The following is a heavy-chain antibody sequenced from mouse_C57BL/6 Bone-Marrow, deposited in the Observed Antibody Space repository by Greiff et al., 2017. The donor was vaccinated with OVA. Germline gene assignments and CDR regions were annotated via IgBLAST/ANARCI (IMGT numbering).Heavy chain of an antibody. J-gene: IGHJ1*03. D-gene: IGHD1-1*01. CDR2: FYPGSGSI. Sequence: QVQLQQSGAELVKPGASVKLSCKASGYTFTEYTIHWVKQRSGQGLEWIGWFYPGSGSIKYNEKFKDKATLTAEKSSSTVYMELSRLTSVDSAVYFCARHEDLNGSSLWYFDVWGTGTTVTVSS. V-gene: IGHV1-62-2*01. CDR3: ARHEDLNGSSLWYFDV. CDR1: GYTFTEYT.